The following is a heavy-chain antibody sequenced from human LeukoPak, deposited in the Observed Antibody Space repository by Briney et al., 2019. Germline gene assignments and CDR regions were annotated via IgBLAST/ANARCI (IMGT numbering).Heavy chain of an antibody. Sequence: KSSETLSLTCTVSGVSISSSSYYWGWIRQPPGKGLEWIGSIYYSGSTYYNPSLKSRVTISVDTSKNQFSLKLSSVTAADTAVYYCARRTPVIAARPYYYYYMDVWGKGTTVTVSS. CDR2: IYYSGST. CDR1: GVSISSSSYY. V-gene: IGHV4-39*07. CDR3: ARRTPVIAARPYYYYYMDV. J-gene: IGHJ6*03. D-gene: IGHD6-6*01.